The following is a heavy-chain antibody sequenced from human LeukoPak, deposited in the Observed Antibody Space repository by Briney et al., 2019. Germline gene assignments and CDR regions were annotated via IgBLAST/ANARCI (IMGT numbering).Heavy chain of an antibody. Sequence: GGSLRLSCAASRFTFSSYAMHWVRQAPGKGLEWVAVISYDGSNKYYADSVKGRFTISRDNSKSSLYLQMDSLRAEDTAVYYCAREFTIFGVVIQRYDAFDVWGQGTMVTVSS. J-gene: IGHJ3*01. D-gene: IGHD3-3*01. CDR1: RFTFSSYA. CDR2: ISYDGSNK. V-gene: IGHV3-30-3*01. CDR3: AREFTIFGVVIQRYDAFDV.